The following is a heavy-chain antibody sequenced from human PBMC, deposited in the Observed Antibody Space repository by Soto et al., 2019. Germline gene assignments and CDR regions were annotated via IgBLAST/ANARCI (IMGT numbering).Heavy chain of an antibody. J-gene: IGHJ4*02. D-gene: IGHD2-2*01. V-gene: IGHV3-74*01. CDR1: GFTFSSFW. CDR2: INSDGSNT. CDR3: ARGGVPAAMSY. Sequence: EVQLVESGGGLVQPGGSLRLSCAASGFTFSSFWMHWVGQAPGEGLVWVSRINSDGSNTNYADSVKGRFTISRDNAKNTLYLQMNSLRAEHTAVYYCARGGVPAAMSYWGQGTLVTVSS.